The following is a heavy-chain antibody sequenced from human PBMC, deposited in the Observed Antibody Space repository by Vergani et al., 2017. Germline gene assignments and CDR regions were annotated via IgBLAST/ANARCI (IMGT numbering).Heavy chain of an antibody. Sequence: VQLLESGGDLVQPGGSLRLSCAASGFTFNQYGMPWVRQAPGKGLEWVAVTWYDGNNKQYADSVKGRFTISRDNSKSTMYLQMNSLRDEDTGVYYCARDLRLLYNRFDPWGQGTLVTVSS. J-gene: IGHJ5*02. CDR1: GFTFNQYG. CDR2: TWYDGNNK. V-gene: IGHV3-33*08. D-gene: IGHD1-14*01. CDR3: ARDLRLLYNRFDP.